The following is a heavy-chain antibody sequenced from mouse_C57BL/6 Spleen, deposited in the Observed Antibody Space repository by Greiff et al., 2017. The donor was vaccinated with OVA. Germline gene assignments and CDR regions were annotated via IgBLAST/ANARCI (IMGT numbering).Heavy chain of an antibody. CDR1: GYTFTSYW. CDR2: IDPSDSYT. J-gene: IGHJ2*01. V-gene: IGHV1-50*01. D-gene: IGHD2-4*01. Sequence: QVQLQQPGAELVKPGASVKLSCKASGYTFTSYWMQWVKQRPGQGLEWIGEIDPSDSYTNYNQKFKGKATLTVDTSSSTAYMQLSSLTSEDSAVYYCARGEYDYDLDYWGQGTTLTVSS. CDR3: ARGEYDYDLDY.